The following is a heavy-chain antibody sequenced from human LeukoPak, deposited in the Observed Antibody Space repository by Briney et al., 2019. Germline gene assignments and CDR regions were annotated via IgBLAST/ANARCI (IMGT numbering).Heavy chain of an antibody. CDR3: ARDRMPWVLLGYFDY. CDR2: IRFDGSYE. V-gene: IGHV3-30*02. CDR1: GFTFSSYG. J-gene: IGHJ4*02. D-gene: IGHD7-27*01. Sequence: GGSLRLSCAASGFTFSSYGMHWVRQAPGKGLEWVTFIRFDGSYEDYADSVKGRFTISRDNSKNTLYLQMNSLRAEDTALYYCARDRMPWVLLGYFDYWGQGTLVTVSS.